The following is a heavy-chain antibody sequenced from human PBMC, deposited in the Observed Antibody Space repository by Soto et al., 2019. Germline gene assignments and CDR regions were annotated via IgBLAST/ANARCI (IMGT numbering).Heavy chain of an antibody. V-gene: IGHV3-33*01. J-gene: IGHJ6*02. CDR3: ARDIGYSYGHFGMDV. D-gene: IGHD5-18*01. CDR2: IWYDGSNK. CDR1: GFTFSSYG. Sequence: QVQLVESGGGVVQPGRSLRLSCAASGFTFSSYGMHWVRQAPGKGLEWVAGIWYDGSNKYYADSVKGRFTISSDNSKNTLYLQRNSLRAEDTAVYSGARDIGYSYGHFGMDVWCQGTTVTVSS.